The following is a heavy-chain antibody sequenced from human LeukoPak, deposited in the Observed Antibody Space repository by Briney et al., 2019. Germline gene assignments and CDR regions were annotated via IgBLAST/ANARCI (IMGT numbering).Heavy chain of an antibody. CDR2: ISGSGGST. V-gene: IGHV3-23*01. J-gene: IGHJ4*02. D-gene: IGHD4-17*01. CDR3: AKVKTQGMTTVTPFDY. Sequence: GGSLRLSCAASGFTFSSHAMSWVRQAPGKGLEWVSAISGSGGSTYYAASVKGRFTISRDNSKNTLYLQMNSLRAEDTAVYYCAKVKTQGMTTVTPFDYWGQGTLVTVSS. CDR1: GFTFSSHA.